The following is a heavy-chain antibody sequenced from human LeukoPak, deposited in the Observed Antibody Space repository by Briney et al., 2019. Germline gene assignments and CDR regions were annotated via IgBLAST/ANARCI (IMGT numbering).Heavy chain of an antibody. D-gene: IGHD6-19*01. CDR3: ASGGYSSGWYRTGFDY. Sequence: PGGSLRLSCAASGFTFSSYAMHWVRQAPGKGLEWVAVISYDGSNKYYADSVKGRFTISRDNSKNTLYLQMNSLRAEDTAVYYCASGGYSSGWYRTGFDYWGQGTLVTVSS. V-gene: IGHV3-30-3*01. CDR2: ISYDGSNK. J-gene: IGHJ4*02. CDR1: GFTFSSYA.